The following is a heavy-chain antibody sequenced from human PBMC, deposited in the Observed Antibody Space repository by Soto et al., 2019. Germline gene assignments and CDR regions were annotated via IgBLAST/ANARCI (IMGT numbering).Heavy chain of an antibody. Sequence: PSETLSLTCAVYGGSFSGYYWSWIRQPPGKGLEWIGEINHSGSTNYNPSLKSRVTTSVDTSKNQFSLKLSSVTAADTAVYYCARGYGDYRPGGAFDIWGQGTMVTVSS. V-gene: IGHV4-34*01. CDR3: ARGYGDYRPGGAFDI. J-gene: IGHJ3*02. CDR2: INHSGST. D-gene: IGHD4-17*01. CDR1: GGSFSGYY.